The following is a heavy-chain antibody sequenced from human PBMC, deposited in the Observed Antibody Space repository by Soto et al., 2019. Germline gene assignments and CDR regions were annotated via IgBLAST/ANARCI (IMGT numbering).Heavy chain of an antibody. D-gene: IGHD6-6*01. CDR1: GGTFSSYA. J-gene: IGHJ5*02. Sequence: QVQLVQSGAEVKKPGSSVKVSCKASGGTFSSYAISWVRQAPGQGLEWMGGIIPLFGTANYAQKFTGSVTITADESTGTAYIDLSSLRSEDTAVYYCARSSSSYGTWYNWFDPWGQGTLVTVSS. CDR2: IIPLFGTA. V-gene: IGHV1-69*12. CDR3: ARSSSSYGTWYNWFDP.